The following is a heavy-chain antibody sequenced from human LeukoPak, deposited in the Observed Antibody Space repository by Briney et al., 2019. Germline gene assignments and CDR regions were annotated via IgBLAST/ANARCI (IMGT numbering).Heavy chain of an antibody. D-gene: IGHD3-9*01. J-gene: IGHJ4*02. CDR1: GFTFSSYA. Sequence: GGSLRLSCAASGFTFSSYAMSWVRQAPGKGLEWVANIKQDGSEKYYVDSVKGRFTISRDNAKNSLYLQMNSLRAEDTAVHYCARDFSILRYFDWLSPAGWGWSGNFDYWGQGTLVTVSS. CDR3: ARDFSILRYFDWLSPAGWGWSGNFDY. V-gene: IGHV3-7*01. CDR2: IKQDGSEK.